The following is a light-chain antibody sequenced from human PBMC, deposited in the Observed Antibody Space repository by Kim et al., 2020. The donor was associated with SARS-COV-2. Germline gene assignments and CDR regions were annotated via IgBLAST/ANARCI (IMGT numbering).Light chain of an antibody. CDR2: EDT. J-gene: IGLJ2*01. V-gene: IGLV3-1*01. CDR1: RLADKD. Sequence: SVSPGQTASITGSGNRLADKDVAWYHRMPDQSHVLVIYEDTKGPSVIPERFAGTNSGNTATLTISGSKAMEDAGYYSQVWDGTTAIFGGGTQLTV. CDR3: QVWDGTTAI.